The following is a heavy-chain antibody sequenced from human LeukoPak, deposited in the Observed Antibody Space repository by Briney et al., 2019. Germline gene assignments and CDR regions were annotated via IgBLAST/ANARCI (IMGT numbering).Heavy chain of an antibody. CDR1: GYTFTSYI. CDR3: ARDRHIAAAVYYYYMDV. V-gene: IGHV1-18*01. J-gene: IGHJ6*03. Sequence: KPGASVKVSCKASGYTFTSYIISWVRQAPGQGLEWMGWINAYNGNTDYAQRVQGRVTMTTDTSTSTAYMEVRSLRSGDTAVYYCARDRHIAAAVYYYYMDVWGKGTPVTVSS. CDR2: INAYNGNT. D-gene: IGHD6-13*01.